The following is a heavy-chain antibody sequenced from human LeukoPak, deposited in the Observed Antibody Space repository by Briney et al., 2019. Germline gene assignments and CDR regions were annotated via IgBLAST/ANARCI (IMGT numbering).Heavy chain of an antibody. CDR2: ISGSGGDT. CDR1: GFTFSQYA. V-gene: IGHV3-23*01. J-gene: IGHJ4*02. D-gene: IGHD3-10*01. Sequence: GGSLRLSCAVSGFTFSQYAMAWVRQAPGKGLEWVSTISGSGGDTHYADSVKGRFAVSRDNSKNTLYPQMNSLRAEDTAVYYCTKDVGVILYDYWGQGTLVTVSS. CDR3: TKDVGVILYDY.